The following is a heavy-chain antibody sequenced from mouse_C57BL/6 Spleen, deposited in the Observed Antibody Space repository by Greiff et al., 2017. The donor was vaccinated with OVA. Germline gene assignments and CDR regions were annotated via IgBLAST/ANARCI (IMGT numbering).Heavy chain of an antibody. CDR1: GFTFSSYA. CDR2: ISDGGSYT. V-gene: IGHV5-4*03. Sequence: EVMLVESGGGLVKPGGSLKLSCAASGFTFSSYAMSWVRLTPDTRLEWVATISDGGSYTYYPDNVKGRFPISRDHAKNNLFLQMSHLKYADTALYCGPRDRAYGSSVYWGKGTTLTVSS. J-gene: IGHJ2*01. D-gene: IGHD1-1*01. CDR3: PRDRAYGSSVY.